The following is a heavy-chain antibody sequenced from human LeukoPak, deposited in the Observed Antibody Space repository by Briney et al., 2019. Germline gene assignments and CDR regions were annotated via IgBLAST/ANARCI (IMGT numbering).Heavy chain of an antibody. CDR2: INPNSGET. CDR3: ARAGTFYYGSGSYFLLTWIDP. Sequence: ASVKVSCKTSGYSFTGHYMHWVRQAPGQGLEWMGLINPNSGETNYAKKFQGRVTMTRDTSISTAYMELSRLASDDTAVYYCARAGTFYYGSGSYFLLTWIDPWGQETLVTVSS. CDR1: GYSFTGHY. V-gene: IGHV1-2*02. D-gene: IGHD3-10*01. J-gene: IGHJ5*02.